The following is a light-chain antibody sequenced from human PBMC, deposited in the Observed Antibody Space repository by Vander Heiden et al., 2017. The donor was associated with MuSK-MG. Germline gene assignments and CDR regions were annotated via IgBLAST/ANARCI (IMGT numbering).Light chain of an antibody. CDR2: QSS. CDR3: QAWASSNYVV. CDR1: KSGDKY. J-gene: IGLJ2*01. V-gene: IGLV3-1*01. Sequence: SYELTQPPSVSVSPGQTASITCSGDKSGDKYACCYHHKPAQSPLLVVFQSSKRPSGLPGRFSGSNSGNTATLTISGTQAMDEADYYCQAWASSNYVVFGGGTKLTVL.